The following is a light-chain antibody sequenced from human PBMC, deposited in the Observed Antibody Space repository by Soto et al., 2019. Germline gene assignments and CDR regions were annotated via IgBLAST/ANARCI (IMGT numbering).Light chain of an antibody. Sequence: GDRVTITCRASQSISSWLAWYQQKPGKAPKLLIYDASSLESGVPSRFSGSGSGTEFTLTISSLQPDDFATYYCQQLNSYPITFGQGTRLEIK. CDR2: DAS. J-gene: IGKJ5*01. CDR3: QQLNSYPIT. CDR1: QSISSW. V-gene: IGKV1-5*01.